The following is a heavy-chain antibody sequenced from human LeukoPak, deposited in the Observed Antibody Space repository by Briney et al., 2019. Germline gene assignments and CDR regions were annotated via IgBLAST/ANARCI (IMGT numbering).Heavy chain of an antibody. J-gene: IGHJ6*02. Sequence: PGETLRLFCAASGFTFSSYWMHWVRQAPGKGLVWVSRIIIDGRTTTYADSVKGRFTISRDNAKNTLYLQLNSLRAEDTAVYYCARGRSYGMDVWGQGTTVTLAS. CDR3: ARGRSYGMDV. CDR1: GFTFSSYW. CDR2: IIIDGRTT. V-gene: IGHV3-74*01.